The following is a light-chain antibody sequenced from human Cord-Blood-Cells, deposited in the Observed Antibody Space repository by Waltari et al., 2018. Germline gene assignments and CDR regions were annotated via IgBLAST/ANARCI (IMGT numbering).Light chain of an antibody. V-gene: IGKV3-15*01. Sequence: EIVMTQSPVTLSVSPGERATLSCRASQSVSSNLAWYQQKPGQAPRLLIDGASTRATGIPARFSGSGSGTEFTLTISRLQSEDFAVYYCQQYNNWPPYTFGQGSKLEIK. CDR2: GAS. J-gene: IGKJ2*01. CDR1: QSVSSN. CDR3: QQYNNWPPYT.